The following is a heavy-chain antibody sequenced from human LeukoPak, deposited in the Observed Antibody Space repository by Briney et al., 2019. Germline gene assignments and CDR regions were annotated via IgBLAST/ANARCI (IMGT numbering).Heavy chain of an antibody. Sequence: PSETLSLTCTVSGRSISSSSYYWGWIHQPPGKGLEWIVSIYYSGSTYYNPSLKSRVTISVDTSKNQFSLKLSSVTAADTAVYYRARHTMIVVVSPLYYFDYWGQGTLVTVSS. CDR2: IYYSGST. D-gene: IGHD3-22*01. J-gene: IGHJ4*02. CDR3: ARHTMIVVVSPLYYFDY. V-gene: IGHV4-39*01. CDR1: GRSISSSSYY.